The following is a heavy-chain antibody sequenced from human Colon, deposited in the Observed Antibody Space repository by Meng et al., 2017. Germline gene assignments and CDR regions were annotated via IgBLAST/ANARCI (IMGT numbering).Heavy chain of an antibody. CDR3: VRQGMTSYSWGY. D-gene: IGHD3-9*01. V-gene: IGHV4-4*02. CDR1: SGFISSSNW. CDR2: ISQSGTT. J-gene: IGHJ4*02. Sequence: VQLQESAPGLVKPSGTLSLTCAVSSGFISSSNWWSWVRQPPAKGLEWIGEISQSGTTYYNPSLKSRDTITGDWSKNQFSLNQNSVTAADTALYYCVRQGMTSYSWGYWGQGTLVTVSS.